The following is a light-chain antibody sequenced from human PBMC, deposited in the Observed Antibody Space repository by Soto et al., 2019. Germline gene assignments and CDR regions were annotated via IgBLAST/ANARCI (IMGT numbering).Light chain of an antibody. J-gene: IGLJ2*01. V-gene: IGLV2-23*01. CDR3: CSYAGGVV. CDR1: SSDVDSYKF. Sequence: QSVLTQPASVSGSPGQSITISCTGVSSDVDSYKFVSWYRQHPGKAPKLTIYEGNKRPSGVSNRFSGSKSGNTASLTISALQAEDEADYYCCSYAGGVVFGGGTKLTVL. CDR2: EGN.